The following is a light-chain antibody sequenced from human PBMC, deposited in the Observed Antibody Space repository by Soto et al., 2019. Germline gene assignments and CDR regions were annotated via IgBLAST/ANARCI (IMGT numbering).Light chain of an antibody. CDR1: LGISGY. CDR2: SAS. CDR3: QQLFRYPLA. V-gene: IGKV1-9*01. J-gene: IGKJ5*01. Sequence: DIQLTQSPSFLSASVGDRVTMTCRASLGISGYLAWYQQKPGKVPRLLIYSASSLQSGVPSRFSGSGSGTEFTLTISSLQPEDFATYHCQQLFRYPLAFGQGTRLEMK.